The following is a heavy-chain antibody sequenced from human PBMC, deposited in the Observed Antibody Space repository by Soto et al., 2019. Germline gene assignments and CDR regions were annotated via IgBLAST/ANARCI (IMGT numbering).Heavy chain of an antibody. CDR3: ARDSSSWYGTAFDI. Sequence: GGSLRLSCAASGFTFSSYWMSWVRQAPGKGLEWVANIKQDGSEKYYVDSVKGRFTISRDNAKNSLYLQMNSLRAEDTAVYYCARDSSSWYGTAFDIWGQGTMVTVSS. CDR2: IKQDGSEK. D-gene: IGHD6-13*01. CDR1: GFTFSSYW. V-gene: IGHV3-7*05. J-gene: IGHJ3*02.